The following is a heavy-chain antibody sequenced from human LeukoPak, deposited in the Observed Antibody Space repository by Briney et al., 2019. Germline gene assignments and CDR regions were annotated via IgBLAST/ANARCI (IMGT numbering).Heavy chain of an antibody. D-gene: IGHD2/OR15-2a*01. CDR1: GFTFSSYG. CDR3: ARVCAEKTLLYYYYYMDV. J-gene: IGHJ6*03. Sequence: GGSLRLSCAASGFTFSSYGMHWVRQAPGKGLEWVAFIRYDGSNKYYADSVKGRFTISRDNAKNSLYLQMNSLRAEDTAVYYCARVCAEKTLLYYYYYMDVWGKGTTVTVSS. CDR2: IRYDGSNK. V-gene: IGHV3-30*02.